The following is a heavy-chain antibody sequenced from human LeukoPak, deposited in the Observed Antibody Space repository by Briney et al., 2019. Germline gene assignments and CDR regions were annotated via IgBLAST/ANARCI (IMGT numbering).Heavy chain of an antibody. J-gene: IGHJ4*02. D-gene: IGHD3-22*01. V-gene: IGHV3-48*02. CDR1: GFTFSTYN. CDR2: ISSSSSTI. Sequence: GGSLRLSCAASGFTFSTYNMNWVRQAPGKGLECVSYISSSSSTIYYADSVKGRFTVSRDNAKNSLYPQMNSLRDEDTAVYYCARDLGPNLYYYDNSGYFDYWGQGTLVTVSS. CDR3: ARDLGPNLYYYDNSGYFDY.